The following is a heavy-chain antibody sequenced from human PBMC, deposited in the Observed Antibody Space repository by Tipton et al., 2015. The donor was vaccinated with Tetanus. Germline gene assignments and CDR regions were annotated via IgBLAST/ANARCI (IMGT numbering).Heavy chain of an antibody. CDR2: FFYSGST. CDR3: ARGDGYHYYYHMDI. CDR1: GGSISSFY. Sequence: GLVKPSETLSLSCTVSGGSISSFYWSWIRQPPGKGLEWIGYFFYSGSTNYNPSLKSRVSTAVGTSKNQFSLQLRSVTAADTAVYYCARGDGYHYYYHMDIWGQGTMVTVSS. D-gene: IGHD3-9*01. J-gene: IGHJ3*02. V-gene: IGHV4-59*13.